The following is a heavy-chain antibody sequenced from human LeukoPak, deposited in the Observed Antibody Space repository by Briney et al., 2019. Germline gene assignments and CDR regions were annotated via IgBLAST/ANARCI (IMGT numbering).Heavy chain of an antibody. V-gene: IGHV1-69*13. D-gene: IGHD1-7*01. J-gene: IGHJ3*02. CDR1: GGTVISYA. Sequence: ASVKVSCKASGGTVISYAISWVRQAPGQGLEWMGGIIPIFGTANYAQKFQGRVTITADESTSTAYMELSSLRSEDTAVYYCARDPAGTPPESGAFDIWGQGTMVTVSS. CDR2: IIPIFGTA. CDR3: ARDPAGTPPESGAFDI.